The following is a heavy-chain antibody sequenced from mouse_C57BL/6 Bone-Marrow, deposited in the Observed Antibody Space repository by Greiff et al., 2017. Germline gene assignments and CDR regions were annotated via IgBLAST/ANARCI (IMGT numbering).Heavy chain of an antibody. CDR2: IDPETGGT. CDR1: GYTFPDYE. D-gene: IGHD2-5*01. J-gene: IGHJ1*03. V-gene: IGHV1-15*01. Sequence: VQLQQSGAELVRPGASVTLSCKASGYTFPDYEMHWVKQTPVHGLEWIGAIDPETGGTAYNQKFKGKAILTADKSSSTAYMELRSLTSEDSAVYYCTRYHHSNYWYFDVWGTGTTVTGSS. CDR3: TRYHHSNYWYFDV.